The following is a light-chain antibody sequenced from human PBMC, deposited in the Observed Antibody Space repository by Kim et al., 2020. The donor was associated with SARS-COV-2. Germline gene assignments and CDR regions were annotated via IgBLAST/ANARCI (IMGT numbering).Light chain of an antibody. V-gene: IGKV1-9*01. CDR2: AAS. CDR1: QGISTY. CDR3: QQLIQYPIT. Sequence: QLTQSPSSLSASVGDRVTITCRAGQGISTYLAWYQQKPGKAPNLLFYAASTLGSGVPSRFSGSGSGTDFTLTIRGLQPEDSATYYCQQLIQYPITFGQGTRLEIK. J-gene: IGKJ5*01.